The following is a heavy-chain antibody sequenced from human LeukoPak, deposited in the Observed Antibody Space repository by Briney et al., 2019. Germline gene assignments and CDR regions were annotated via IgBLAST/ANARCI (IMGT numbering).Heavy chain of an antibody. CDR3: ARDFRTYYYDSSGIRGAFDI. CDR1: GGSISSSSYY. Sequence: SETLSLTCTVSGGSISSSSYYWGWIRRPPGKGLEWIGSIYYSGSTYYNPSLKSRVTISVDTSKNQFSLKLSSVTAADTAVYYCARDFRTYYYDSSGIRGAFDIWGQGTMVTVSS. V-gene: IGHV4-39*07. D-gene: IGHD3-22*01. J-gene: IGHJ3*02. CDR2: IYYSGST.